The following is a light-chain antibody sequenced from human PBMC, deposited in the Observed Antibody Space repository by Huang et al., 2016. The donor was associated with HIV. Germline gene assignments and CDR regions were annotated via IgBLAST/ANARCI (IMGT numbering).Light chain of an antibody. CDR2: GAS. Sequence: EIVVTQSPATLSVSPGERATLSCRASQSVSSNLVWYQQKPGQASGVLIYGASIRASGIPARFSGSGSGTEFTLTISSLQSEDFAVYYCQQYNNWPRTFGQGTKVEIK. J-gene: IGKJ1*01. V-gene: IGKV3-15*01. CDR1: QSVSSN. CDR3: QQYNNWPRT.